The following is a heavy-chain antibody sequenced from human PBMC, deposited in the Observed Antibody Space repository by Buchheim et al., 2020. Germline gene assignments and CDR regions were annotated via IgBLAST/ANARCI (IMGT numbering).Heavy chain of an antibody. Sequence: EVQLVQSGAEVKKPGESLRISCKGSGYSFTSYWISWVRQMPGKGLEWMGRIDPSDSYTNYSPSFQGHVTISADKSISTAYRQWSSLKASDTAMYYCAKSRGRYSSGWLTYYYYGMDVWGQGTT. CDR2: IDPSDSYT. CDR1: GYSFTSYW. D-gene: IGHD6-19*01. CDR3: AKSRGRYSSGWLTYYYYGMDV. V-gene: IGHV5-10-1*03. J-gene: IGHJ6*02.